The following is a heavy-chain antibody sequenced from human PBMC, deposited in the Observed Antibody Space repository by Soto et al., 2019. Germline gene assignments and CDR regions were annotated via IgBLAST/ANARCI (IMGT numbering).Heavy chain of an antibody. J-gene: IGHJ4*02. CDR3: ARDMPYAAGSLAGCDY. Sequence: PSETLSLTCTVSGDSITGSYWSWIRQPPGKTLEWIGYIYHSGTTTYNPSLKSRVSISVDTSKNQFSLRLTSVIAADTAVYYCARDMPYAAGSLAGCDYWGQGXLVTVSS. V-gene: IGHV4-59*01. CDR2: IYHSGTT. CDR1: GDSITGSY. D-gene: IGHD1-26*01.